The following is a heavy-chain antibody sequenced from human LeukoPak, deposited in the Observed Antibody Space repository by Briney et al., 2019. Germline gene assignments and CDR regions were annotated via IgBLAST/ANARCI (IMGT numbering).Heavy chain of an antibody. D-gene: IGHD6-13*01. CDR1: GGSISSYY. Sequence: SETLSLTCTVSGGSISSYYWSWIRPPPGRGLEWIGYIYYSGTTNYNPSLKSRVTISVDTSKNQFSLKLSSVTAADTAVYYCARGVYIAAAQYGYWGQGTLVTVSS. V-gene: IGHV4-59*01. J-gene: IGHJ4*02. CDR3: ARGVYIAAAQYGY. CDR2: IYYSGTT.